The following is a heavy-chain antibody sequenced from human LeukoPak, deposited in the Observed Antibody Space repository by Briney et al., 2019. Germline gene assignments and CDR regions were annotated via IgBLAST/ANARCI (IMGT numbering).Heavy chain of an antibody. D-gene: IGHD1-14*01. V-gene: IGHV1-18*04. CDR3: ARYLEPSDYGDY. CDR1: GYSFTGYY. J-gene: IGHJ4*02. CDR2: ISAYNGNT. Sequence: ASVKVSCKASGYSFTGYYMHWVRQAPGQGLEWMGWISAYNGNTNYAQKLQGRVTMTTDTSTSTAYMELRSLRSDDTAVYYCARYLEPSDYGDYWGQGTLVTVSS.